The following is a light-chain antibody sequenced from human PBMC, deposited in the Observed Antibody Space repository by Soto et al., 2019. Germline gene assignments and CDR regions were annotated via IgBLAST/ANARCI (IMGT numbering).Light chain of an antibody. CDR3: HQYNGWPRT. CDR1: QNISRS. CDR2: GTS. Sequence: EIVLTPSQGTLSLSPCERATLSFRASQNISRSLAWYQQKPGQGPSLLIYGTSTRAGGVPARFSGGGSGTEFTLTITSLQSEDFAVYYCHQYNGWPRTFGQGTKV. J-gene: IGKJ1*01. V-gene: IGKV3-15*01.